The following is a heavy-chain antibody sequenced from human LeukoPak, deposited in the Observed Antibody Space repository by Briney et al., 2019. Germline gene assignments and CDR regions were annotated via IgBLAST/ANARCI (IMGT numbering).Heavy chain of an antibody. Sequence: PSETLSLTCTVSGGSISSYYWSWIRQPAGKGLEWTGRIYTSGSTNYNPSLKSRVTISVDTSKNQFSLKLSSVTAADTAVYYCARDSYIAVAGTNYYYGMDVWGQGTTVTVSS. CDR2: IYTSGST. CDR1: GGSISSYY. CDR3: ARDSYIAVAGTNYYYGMDV. J-gene: IGHJ6*02. V-gene: IGHV4-4*07. D-gene: IGHD6-19*01.